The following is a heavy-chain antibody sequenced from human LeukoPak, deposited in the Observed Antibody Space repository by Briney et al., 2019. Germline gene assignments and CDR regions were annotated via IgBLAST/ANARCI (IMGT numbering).Heavy chain of an antibody. D-gene: IGHD1-26*01. CDR2: IKQDGNEK. Sequence: GGSLRLSCAASGFTFSAYWMTWVRQAPGKGLEWVANIKQDGNEKYYVDSVKGRFAISRDNAKSSLFLQLTGLRAEDTAVYYCARGRDSGRYFDYWGQGTLVTVSS. CDR3: ARGRDSGRYFDY. CDR1: GFTFSAYW. V-gene: IGHV3-7*01. J-gene: IGHJ4*02.